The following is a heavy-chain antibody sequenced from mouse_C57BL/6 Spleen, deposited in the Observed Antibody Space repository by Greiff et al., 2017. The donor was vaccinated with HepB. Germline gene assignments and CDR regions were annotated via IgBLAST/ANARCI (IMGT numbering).Heavy chain of an antibody. CDR3: AREGYYYAMDY. Sequence: EVQRVESGGGLVKPGGSLKLSCAASGFTFSDYGMHWVRQAPEKGLEWVAYISSGSSTIYYADTVKGRFTISRDNAKNTLFLQMTSLRSEDTAMYYCAREGYYYAMDYWGQGTSVTVSS. V-gene: IGHV5-17*01. J-gene: IGHJ4*01. CDR2: ISSGSSTI. CDR1: GFTFSDYG.